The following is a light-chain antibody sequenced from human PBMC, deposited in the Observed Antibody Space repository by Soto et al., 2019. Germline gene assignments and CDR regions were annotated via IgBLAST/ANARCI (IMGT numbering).Light chain of an antibody. Sequence: QSVLTQPPSASGSPGQSVTISCTGTSSDVGGYNYASWYQQHPGKAHKLMIYEVSKRPSGVPDRFSGSKSGNTASLTVSWLQAEDEADYYCSSYAGSNNLVFGTGTKVTVL. CDR2: EVS. J-gene: IGLJ1*01. CDR3: SSYAGSNNLV. CDR1: SSDVGGYNY. V-gene: IGLV2-8*01.